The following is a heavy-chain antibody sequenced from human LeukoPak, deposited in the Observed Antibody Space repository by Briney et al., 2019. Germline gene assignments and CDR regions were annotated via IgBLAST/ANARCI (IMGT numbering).Heavy chain of an antibody. Sequence: GGSLRLSCAASGFTFSSYAMSWVRQAPGKGLEWVSSLSGRGTITYYADSVKGRFTISRDNSKNTLYLQMNSLRAEDTAVYYCARVASTWYDFQYWGQGTLVIVSS. CDR2: LSGRGTIT. V-gene: IGHV3-23*01. CDR1: GFTFSSYA. CDR3: ARVASTWYDFQY. D-gene: IGHD6-13*01. J-gene: IGHJ1*01.